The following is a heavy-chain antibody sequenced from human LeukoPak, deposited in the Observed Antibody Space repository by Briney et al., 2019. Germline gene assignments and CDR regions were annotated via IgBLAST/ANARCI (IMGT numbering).Heavy chain of an antibody. J-gene: IGHJ4*02. CDR1: GFTFSGYA. CDR2: VSGSGGGT. V-gene: IGHV3-23*01. Sequence: GGSLRLSCAASGFTFSGYAMSWVRQAPGKGLEWVSGVSGSGGGTFYADSVKGRFTISRDNSKDTLYLQMNSLRAEDTAVYYCAKDGQYCDTSSCLDELDYWGQGTLVTVSS. CDR3: AKDGQYCDTSSCLDELDY. D-gene: IGHD2-2*01.